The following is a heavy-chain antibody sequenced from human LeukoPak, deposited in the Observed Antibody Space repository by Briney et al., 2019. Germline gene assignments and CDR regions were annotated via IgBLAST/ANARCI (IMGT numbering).Heavy chain of an antibody. CDR2: VRHDESTK. J-gene: IGHJ4*02. Sequence: GGSLRLSCASSGFTFTSYAVSWVRQAPGKGLEWVAFVRHDESTKFYADSVKGRFTISRDNSKTTLYLQMNGLRAEDTAVYYCAKDLPAAYFDYWGQGTLVTVSS. D-gene: IGHD2-2*01. V-gene: IGHV3-30*02. CDR1: GFTFTSYA. CDR3: AKDLPAAYFDY.